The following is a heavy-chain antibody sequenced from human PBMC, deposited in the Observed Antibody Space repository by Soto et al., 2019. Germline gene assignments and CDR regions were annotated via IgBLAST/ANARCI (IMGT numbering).Heavy chain of an antibody. D-gene: IGHD2-15*01. CDR3: ARGIATGQPYP. Sequence: QVQLVQSGAEVKKPGASVKISCKASGYTFTRYTMNWVRQAPGQRLEWMGWINPDNGNTKSSQKFQDRVIITRDTSASTAYMDLSSLRYEDTAVYYCARGIATGQPYPWGQGPLVTVSS. CDR2: INPDNGNT. CDR1: GYTFTRYT. J-gene: IGHJ5*02. V-gene: IGHV1-3*01.